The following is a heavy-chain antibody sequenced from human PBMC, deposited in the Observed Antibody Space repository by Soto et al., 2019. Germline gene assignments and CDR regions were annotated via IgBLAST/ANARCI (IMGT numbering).Heavy chain of an antibody. CDR1: GYTFTSYA. CDR3: ARGDYYGSGHYYYYGMDV. J-gene: IGHJ6*02. CDR2: INAGNGNT. D-gene: IGHD3-10*01. Sequence: VQLVQSGAEVKKPGASVKVSCKASGYTFTSYAMHWVRQAPGQRLEWMGWINAGNGNTKYSQKFQGRVTITRDTSASTAYMELSSLRSEDTAVYYCARGDYYGSGHYYYYGMDVWGQGTTVTVSS. V-gene: IGHV1-3*01.